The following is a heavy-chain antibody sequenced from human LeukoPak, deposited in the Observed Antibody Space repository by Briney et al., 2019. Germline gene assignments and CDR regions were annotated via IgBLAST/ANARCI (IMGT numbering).Heavy chain of an antibody. V-gene: IGHV4-34*01. CDR2: INHSGST. CDR3: ARSLSGSHSGSRRPYFDY. CDR1: GGSFSGYY. J-gene: IGHJ4*02. Sequence: SETLSLTCAVYGGSFSGYYWSWIRQPPGKGLEWIGEINHSGSTNYNPSLKSRVTISVDTSKNQFSLKLSSVTAADTAVYYCARSLSGSHSGSRRPYFDYWGQGTLVTVSS. D-gene: IGHD1-26*01.